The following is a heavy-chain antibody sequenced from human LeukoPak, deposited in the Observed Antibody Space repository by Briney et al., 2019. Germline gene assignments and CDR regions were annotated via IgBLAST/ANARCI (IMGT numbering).Heavy chain of an antibody. J-gene: IGHJ6*03. Sequence: SETLSLTCTVSGGSISSGGYYWSWIRQPPGTGLEWIGYIYYSGITNYNPSLKSRVTISVDTSKNQFSLNLSSVTAADTAVYYCARDTVLGLPARPDYYYYMDVWGKGTTVTVSS. CDR2: IYYSGIT. CDR3: ARDTVLGLPARPDYYYYMDV. D-gene: IGHD3/OR15-3a*01. CDR1: GGSISSGGYY. V-gene: IGHV4-61*08.